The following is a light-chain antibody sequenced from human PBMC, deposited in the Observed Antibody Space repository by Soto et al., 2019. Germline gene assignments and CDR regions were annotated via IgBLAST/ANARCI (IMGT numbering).Light chain of an antibody. J-gene: IGKJ4*01. Sequence: EVVLTQSPGTLSLSPGEIATLSCRASQSVSNNYLAWYQQKPGQAPRLLIYGASSGATGIPDRFSGGGSGTDFTLTISRMEPEDFAVYYCQQYGSSPLTFGGGTKVEIK. V-gene: IGKV3-20*01. CDR2: GAS. CDR3: QQYGSSPLT. CDR1: QSVSNNY.